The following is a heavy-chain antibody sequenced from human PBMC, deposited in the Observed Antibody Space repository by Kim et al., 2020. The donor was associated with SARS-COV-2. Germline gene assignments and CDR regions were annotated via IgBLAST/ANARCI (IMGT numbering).Heavy chain of an antibody. Sequence: NDYAVSVKSRITIHPDTSKNQFSLQLNSVTPEDTAVYYCARFGSGYGCIDVWGQGTTVTVSS. D-gene: IGHD6-25*01. J-gene: IGHJ6*02. V-gene: IGHV6-1*01. CDR2: N. CDR3: ARFGSGYGCIDV.